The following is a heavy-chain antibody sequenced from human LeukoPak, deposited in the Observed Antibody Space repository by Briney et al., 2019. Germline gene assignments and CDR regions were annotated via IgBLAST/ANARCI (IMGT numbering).Heavy chain of an antibody. Sequence: PGGSLRLSCAASGFTFSSSAMSWVRQAPGKGLEWVSSISGSGDNTYYADSVKGRFTISRDNSKNTLYLQMNSLRAEDTAVYYCAKGPLLWDWSQGTLVTVSS. CDR2: ISGSGDNT. D-gene: IGHD2/OR15-2a*01. CDR3: AKGPLLWD. J-gene: IGHJ4*02. CDR1: GFTFSSSA. V-gene: IGHV3-23*01.